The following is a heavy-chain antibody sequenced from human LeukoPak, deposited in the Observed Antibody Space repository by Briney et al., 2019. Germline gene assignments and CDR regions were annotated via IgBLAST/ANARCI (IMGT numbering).Heavy chain of an antibody. Sequence: GASVKVSCKASGYTFTSYYMHWVRQAPGQGLEWMGIFNPSGGSTSYAQRFQGRVTMTRDMSTSTVYMELSSLRSEDTAVYYCARGTVAVAGPHWAFDIWGQGTRVTVSS. CDR2: FNPSGGST. D-gene: IGHD6-19*01. CDR3: ARGTVAVAGPHWAFDI. J-gene: IGHJ3*02. CDR1: GYTFTSYY. V-gene: IGHV1-46*01.